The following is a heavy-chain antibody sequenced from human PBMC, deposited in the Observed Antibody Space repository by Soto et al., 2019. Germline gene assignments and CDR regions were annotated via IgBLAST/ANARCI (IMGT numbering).Heavy chain of an antibody. CDR3: ARIGVSSGHESPDFDS. V-gene: IGHV1-18*01. CDR1: GYTFNFYG. D-gene: IGHD3-16*01. Sequence: QVQLVQSGAEAKKPGASVKVSCKASGYTFNFYGITWVRQAPGQGLEWMGWISGFNGNTNYAADLQGRVTMTTDTSTSTAYMELRGLRSVDTAVYYCARIGVSSGHESPDFDSWGQGTLVTVSS. J-gene: IGHJ4*02. CDR2: ISGFNGNT.